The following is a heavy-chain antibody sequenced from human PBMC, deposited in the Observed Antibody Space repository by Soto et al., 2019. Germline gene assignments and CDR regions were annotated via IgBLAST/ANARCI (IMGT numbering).Heavy chain of an antibody. CDR3: ARDLDCSSTSCRSLPDR. Sequence: PSETLSLTCSVSGADIYTYSWTWIRQPAGKGLEWIGRIYTSASINYNPSLKSRVTISVDTSKNQFSLKLSSVTAADTAVYYCARDLDCSSTSCRSLPDRWGQGTLVTVSS. CDR2: IYTSASI. V-gene: IGHV4-4*07. D-gene: IGHD2-2*01. CDR1: GADIYTYS. J-gene: IGHJ5*02.